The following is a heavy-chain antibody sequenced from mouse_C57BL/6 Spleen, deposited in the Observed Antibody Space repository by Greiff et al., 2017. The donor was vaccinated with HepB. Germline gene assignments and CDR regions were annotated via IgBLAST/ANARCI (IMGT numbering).Heavy chain of an antibody. Sequence: EVQVVESGGGLVQPKGSLKLSCAASGFSFNTYAMNWVRQAPGKGLEWVARIRSKSNNYATYYADSVKDRFTISRDDSESMLYLQMNNLKTEDTAMYYCVRSRYYSNHWYFDVWGTGTTVTVSS. CDR2: IRSKSNNYAT. J-gene: IGHJ1*03. D-gene: IGHD2-5*01. V-gene: IGHV10-1*01. CDR3: VRSRYYSNHWYFDV. CDR1: GFSFNTYA.